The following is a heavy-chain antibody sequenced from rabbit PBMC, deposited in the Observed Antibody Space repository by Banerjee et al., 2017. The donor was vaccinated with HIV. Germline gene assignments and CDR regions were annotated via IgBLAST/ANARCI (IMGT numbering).Heavy chain of an antibody. Sequence: QEQLVESGGGLVTLGGSLKLSCKASGIDFSSYGISWVRQAPGKGLEWISYIYPDYGSTDYATWVNGRFTISLDNAQNTVFLQMPSLTAAETATYFCARDLAADIDWHLDLWGPGTLVTV. CDR3: ARDLAADIDWHLDL. V-gene: IGHV1S47*01. CDR1: GIDFSSYG. J-gene: IGHJ4*01. D-gene: IGHD5-1*01. CDR2: IYPDYGST.